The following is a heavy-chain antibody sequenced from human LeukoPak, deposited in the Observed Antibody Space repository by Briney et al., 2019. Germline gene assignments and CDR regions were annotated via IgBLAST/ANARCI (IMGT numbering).Heavy chain of an antibody. CDR2: INHSGST. V-gene: IGHV4-34*01. J-gene: IGHJ5*02. D-gene: IGHD2-2*01. CDR1: GGSFSGYY. CDR3: ARGEGYCSSTSCYARWFDP. Sequence: PSETLSLTCAVYGGSFSGYYWSWIRQPPGKGLEWIGEINHSGSTNYNPSLKSRVTISVDTSKNQFSLKLSSVIAADTAVYYCARGEGYCSSTSCYARWFDPWGQGTLVTVSS.